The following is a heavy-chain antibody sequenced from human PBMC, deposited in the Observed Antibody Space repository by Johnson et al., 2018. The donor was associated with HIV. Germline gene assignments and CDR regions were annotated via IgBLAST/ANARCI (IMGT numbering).Heavy chain of an antibody. J-gene: IGHJ3*02. V-gene: IGHV3-30*19. CDR1: GFTFSSYG. CDR2: ISDDGSNI. D-gene: IGHD3-3*01. CDR3: ARGPILEWLSGDAFDS. Sequence: QVQLVESGGGVVQPGRSLRLSCAASGFTFSSYGMHWVRQAPGKGLEWVAVISDDGSNIYYADSVKGQFTISRDNSKNTLHLQMNSLRVEDTAMYYCARGPILEWLSGDAFDSWGQGTMVNVSS.